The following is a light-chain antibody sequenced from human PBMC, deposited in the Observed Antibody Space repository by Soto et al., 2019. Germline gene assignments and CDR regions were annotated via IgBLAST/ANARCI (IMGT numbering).Light chain of an antibody. CDR1: QSVSSY. CDR2: DAS. V-gene: IGKV3-11*01. J-gene: IGKJ5*01. Sequence: EVLLTQSPATLSFDPGSRVTLCCGASQSVSSYLAWYQQKPGQAPRLLIYDASNRATGIPARFSGSGSGTDFTLTISSLEPEDFAVYYCQQRSNWPITFGQGTRLEI. CDR3: QQRSNWPIT.